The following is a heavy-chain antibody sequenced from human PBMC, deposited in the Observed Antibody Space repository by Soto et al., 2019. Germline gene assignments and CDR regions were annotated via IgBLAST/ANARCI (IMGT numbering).Heavy chain of an antibody. Sequence: QITLKESGPTLVKPTQTLTLTCSISGFSPSTSGVGVGWIRQPPGKSLEWLALIYWDDVKRYNPSLETRLTITKDNFRSLVVLTMTNMDPVDTATYYCAHSPCTGGTCYLFDYWGQGTLVTVSS. J-gene: IGHJ4*02. CDR2: IYWDDVK. CDR3: AHSPCTGGTCYLFDY. V-gene: IGHV2-5*02. CDR1: GFSPSTSGVG. D-gene: IGHD2-15*01.